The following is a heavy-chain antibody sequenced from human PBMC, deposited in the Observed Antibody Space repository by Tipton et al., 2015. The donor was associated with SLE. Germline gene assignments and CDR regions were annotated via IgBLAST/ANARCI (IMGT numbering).Heavy chain of an antibody. CDR1: GASISAGGYS. CDR2: IYHSGTT. D-gene: IGHD6-19*01. J-gene: IGHJ4*02. CDR3: ASELLRDYFSAWGPDY. Sequence: TLSLTCTVSGASISAGGYSWNWIRQPPGKGLEWIGYIYHSGTTYYNPSLKSRVTLSVDKSKNQFSLNLRSVTVADTAVYYCASELLRDYFSAWGPDYWGQGTLVTVSA. V-gene: IGHV4-30-2*01.